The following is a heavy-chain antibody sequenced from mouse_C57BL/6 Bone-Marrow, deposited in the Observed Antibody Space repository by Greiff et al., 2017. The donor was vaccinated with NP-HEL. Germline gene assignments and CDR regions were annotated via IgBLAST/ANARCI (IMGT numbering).Heavy chain of an antibody. D-gene: IGHD2-3*01. J-gene: IGHJ1*03. Sequence: EVKLQESGPVLVKPGASVKMSCTASGYTFTDYYMNWVKQSHGKSLEWIGVINPYNGGTSYNQKFKGKATLTVDKSSSTAYMELNSLTSEDSAVYYCARDGYYGYFDVWGTGTTVTVSS. V-gene: IGHV1-19*01. CDR1: GYTFTDYY. CDR3: ARDGYYGYFDV. CDR2: INPYNGGT.